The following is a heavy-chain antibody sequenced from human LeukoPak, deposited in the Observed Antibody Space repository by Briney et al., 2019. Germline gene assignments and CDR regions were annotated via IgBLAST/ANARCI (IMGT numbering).Heavy chain of an antibody. J-gene: IGHJ3*02. D-gene: IGHD1-14*01. Sequence: ASVKVSCKASGYTFTNYYMHWVRQAPGQGLEWMGRIIPILGIANYAQKFQGRVTITADKSTSTAYMELSSLRSEDTAVYYCARDKAGARTDAFDIWGQGTMVTVSS. CDR3: ARDKAGARTDAFDI. V-gene: IGHV1-69*04. CDR2: IIPILGIA. CDR1: GYTFTNYY.